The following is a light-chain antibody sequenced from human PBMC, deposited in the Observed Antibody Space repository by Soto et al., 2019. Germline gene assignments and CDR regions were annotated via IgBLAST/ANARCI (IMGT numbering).Light chain of an antibody. J-gene: IGKJ5*01. CDR2: GTS. V-gene: IGKV3-20*01. CDR1: QSVSSY. CDR3: QQYGNSPIT. Sequence: EFVLTQSPSTLSLSPGERATLSCRASQSVSSYLAWYQQKPGQAPRLLIYGTSSRATGIPDRFSGSGYGTDFTLTISRLETEDFAVYYCQQYGNSPITFGQGTRLEIK.